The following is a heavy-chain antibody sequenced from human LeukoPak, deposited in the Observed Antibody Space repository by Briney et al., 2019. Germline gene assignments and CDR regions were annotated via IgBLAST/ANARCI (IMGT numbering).Heavy chain of an antibody. CDR3: ARDLDPPIDYGDYITDY. V-gene: IGHV3-30*03. J-gene: IGHJ4*02. D-gene: IGHD4-17*01. CDR1: GFTFSSYG. Sequence: PGGSLRLSCAASGFTFSSYGMHWVRQAPGKGLEWVAVISYDGSNKYYADSVKGRFAISRDNSKDTVYLQMRSLRPEDTAVYYCARDLDPPIDYGDYITDYWGQGTLVTVSS. CDR2: ISYDGSNK.